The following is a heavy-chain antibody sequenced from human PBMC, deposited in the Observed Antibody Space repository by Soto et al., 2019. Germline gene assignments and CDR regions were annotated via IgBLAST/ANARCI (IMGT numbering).Heavy chain of an antibody. J-gene: IGHJ4*02. V-gene: IGHV3-66*01. CDR1: GFTVSSNY. CDR2: IYSGGST. Sequence: GGSLRLSCAASGFTVSSNYMSWVRQAPGKGLEWVSVIYSGGSTYYADSVKGRFTISRDNSKNTLYLQMNSLRAEDTAVYYCARDLGSYYYLDYWGQGTLVTVSS. CDR3: ARDLGSYYYLDY. D-gene: IGHD1-26*01.